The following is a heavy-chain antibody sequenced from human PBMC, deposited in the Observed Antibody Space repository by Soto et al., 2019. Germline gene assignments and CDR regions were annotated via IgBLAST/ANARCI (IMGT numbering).Heavy chain of an antibody. J-gene: IGHJ4*02. CDR1: GLTFSGSA. Sequence: EVQFVESGGGLVQPGGSLKLSCAVSGLTFSGSAMHWVRLASGKGLEWVGHIRKKANNYATAYAASVQGRFTISRDDSKNMAYLQINSLKTEDTAVYYCSANDHDDHTNLDQWGQGALGTVST. D-gene: IGHD3-16*01. CDR2: IRKKANNYAT. CDR3: SANDHDDHTNLDQ. V-gene: IGHV3-73*01.